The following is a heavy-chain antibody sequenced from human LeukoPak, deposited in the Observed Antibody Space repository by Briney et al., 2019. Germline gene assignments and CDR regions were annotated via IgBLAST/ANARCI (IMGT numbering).Heavy chain of an antibody. CDR1: GGSISSYY. J-gene: IGHJ3*02. V-gene: IGHV4-4*07. D-gene: IGHD6-19*01. Sequence: PSETLSLTCTVSGGSISSYYWSWIRQPAGKGLEWIGRIYTSGSTNYNPSLKSRATMSVDTSKNQFSLKLSSVTAADTAVYYCAREKSSGWYGDAFDIWGQGTMVTVSS. CDR3: AREKSSGWYGDAFDI. CDR2: IYTSGST.